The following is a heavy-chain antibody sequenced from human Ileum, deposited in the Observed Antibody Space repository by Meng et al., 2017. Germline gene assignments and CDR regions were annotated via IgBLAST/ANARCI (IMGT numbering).Heavy chain of an antibody. Sequence: EVRLVGSGGGLVEPVGSLRLSCAASGFTFSSHWMNWVRQAPGKGLVWVSRINTDGSTTTYADSVKGRFTISRDNAKNTVFLQMNSLRAEDTAVYYCVGMTVGWGQGTLVTVSS. J-gene: IGHJ4*02. CDR3: VGMTVG. D-gene: IGHD3-22*01. CDR2: INTDGSTT. V-gene: IGHV3-74*03. CDR1: GFTFSSHW.